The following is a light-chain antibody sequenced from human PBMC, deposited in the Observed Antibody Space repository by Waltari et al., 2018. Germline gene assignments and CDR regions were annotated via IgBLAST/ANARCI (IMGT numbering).Light chain of an antibody. V-gene: IGKV3-15*01. CDR2: HAS. CDR1: QTIGLS. Sequence: TVVTQSPATLSVSPGERATISCRISQTIGLSLAWYQQKPGQAPRLLIYHASTRATDIPARCSGSGSESDFTLTISSLQSEDVAVYYCQQYNRWPPGTFGQGTRVEI. CDR3: QQYNRWPPGT. J-gene: IGKJ1*01.